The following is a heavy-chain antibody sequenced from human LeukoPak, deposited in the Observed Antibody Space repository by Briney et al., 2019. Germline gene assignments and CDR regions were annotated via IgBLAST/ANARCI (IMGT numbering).Heavy chain of an antibody. D-gene: IGHD3-9*01. J-gene: IGHJ2*01. CDR3: ARHSWDILTGYNYWYFDL. CDR2: IYTSGST. Sequence: PSETLSLTCTVSGCSISSYYWSWIRQPPGKGLEWIGYIYTSGSTNYNPSLKSRVTISVATSKYQFSLKLSSVTAADTAVYYCARHSWDILTGYNYWYFDLWGRGTLVTVSS. V-gene: IGHV4-4*09. CDR1: GCSISSYY.